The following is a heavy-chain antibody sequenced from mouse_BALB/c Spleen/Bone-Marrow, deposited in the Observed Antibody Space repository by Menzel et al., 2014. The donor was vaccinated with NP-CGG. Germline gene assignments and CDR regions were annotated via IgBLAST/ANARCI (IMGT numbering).Heavy chain of an antibody. CDR3: ASYYYGSSSFAY. J-gene: IGHJ3*01. CDR2: IDPANGNT. D-gene: IGHD1-1*01. CDR1: GFNIKDTY. Sequence: EVQLQQSGAELVKPGASVKLSCTASGFNIKDTYMHWVKQRPEQGLEWIGRIDPANGNTKYDPKFQGKATITADTSSNTAYLQHSSLTSEDTAVYYCASYYYGSSSFAYWGQGTLVTVSA. V-gene: IGHV14-3*02.